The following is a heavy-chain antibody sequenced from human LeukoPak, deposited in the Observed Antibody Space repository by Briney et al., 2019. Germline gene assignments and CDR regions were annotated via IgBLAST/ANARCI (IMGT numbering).Heavy chain of an antibody. Sequence: GGSLRLSCSASGFVFSIYTMYWVRQTPGKGPEYVSTISGRGNGFSIYYADSVKGRFTISRDDSKSILYLQMNGLRSEDTAVYYCVKDFGRVRGTPDSWGQGTLVTVSP. V-gene: IGHV3-64D*06. J-gene: IGHJ4*02. CDR3: VKDFGRVRGTPDS. CDR1: GFVFSIYT. D-gene: IGHD3-16*01. CDR2: ISGRGNGFSI.